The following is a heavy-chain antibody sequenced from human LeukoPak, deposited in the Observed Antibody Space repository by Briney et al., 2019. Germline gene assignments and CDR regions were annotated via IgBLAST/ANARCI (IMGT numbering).Heavy chain of an antibody. CDR2: IYHSGST. Sequence: SGTLSLTCAVSGGSISSSNWWSWVRQPPGEGLEWIGEIYHSGSTNYNPSLKSRVTISVDKSKNQFSLKLSSVTAADTAVYYCARAPTEYYYGSGNKGGFDPWGQGTLVTVSS. CDR1: GGSISSSNW. D-gene: IGHD3-10*01. V-gene: IGHV4-4*02. CDR3: ARAPTEYYYGSGNKGGFDP. J-gene: IGHJ5*02.